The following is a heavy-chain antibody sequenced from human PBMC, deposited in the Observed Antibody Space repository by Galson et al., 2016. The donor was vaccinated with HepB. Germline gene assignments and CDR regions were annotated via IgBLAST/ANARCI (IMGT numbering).Heavy chain of an antibody. D-gene: IGHD2-2*01. CDR3: AKDHGYWSSTGGGECHCDPRG. CDR1: GFTFSNYH. Sequence: SLRLSCAASGFTFSNYHMNWLRQAPGKGLEWVAFVSSGGDSTDYTDAVKGRFTISRDNAKNTLSLQMDNLRADDTARYYCAKDHGYWSSTGGGECHCDPRGWGRGTLVTVSS. CDR2: VSSGGDST. V-gene: IGHV3-23*01. J-gene: IGHJ4*02.